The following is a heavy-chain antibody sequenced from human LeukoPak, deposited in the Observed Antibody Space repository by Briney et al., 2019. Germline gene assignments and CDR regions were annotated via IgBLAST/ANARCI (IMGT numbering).Heavy chain of an antibody. V-gene: IGHV4-34*01. Sequence: INHSGSTNYNPSLKSRVTISVATSKNQFSLKLSSVTAADTAVYYCARPRGYSYAWGYFDYWGQGTLVTVSS. D-gene: IGHD5-18*01. J-gene: IGHJ4*03. CDR3: ARPRGYSYAWGYFDY. CDR2: INHSGST.